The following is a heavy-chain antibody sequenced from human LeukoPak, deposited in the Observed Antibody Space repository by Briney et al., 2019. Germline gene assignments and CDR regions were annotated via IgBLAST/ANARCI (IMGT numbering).Heavy chain of an antibody. V-gene: IGHV3-21*01. Sequence: GGSLRLSCAASGFIVSDYNMNWLRQAPGEGLEWVSFIDISGTYITYADSVKGRFPISRDNAKNSLYLQMNSLRAEDTAVYYCARDLSATARAYDYWGQGTLVTVSS. CDR3: ARDLSATARAYDY. J-gene: IGHJ4*01. D-gene: IGHD1-26*01. CDR1: GFIVSDYN. CDR2: IDISGTYI.